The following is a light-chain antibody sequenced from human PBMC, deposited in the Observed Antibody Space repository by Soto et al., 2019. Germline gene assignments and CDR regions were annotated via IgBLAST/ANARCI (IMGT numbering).Light chain of an antibody. CDR2: LSSDGSH. Sequence: QLVLTQSPSASASLGASVKLTCTLSSGHSSYAIAWHQQQPEKGPRYLMKLSSDGSHSKGDGIPDRFSGSSSGAERSLTISSPQSEDEADYYCQTWDTGARVVFGGGTKVTVL. V-gene: IGLV4-69*01. CDR1: SGHSSYA. J-gene: IGLJ2*01. CDR3: QTWDTGARVV.